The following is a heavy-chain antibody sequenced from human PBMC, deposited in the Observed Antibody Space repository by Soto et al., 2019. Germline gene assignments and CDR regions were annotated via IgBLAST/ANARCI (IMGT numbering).Heavy chain of an antibody. CDR1: GYTFTSYG. Sequence: ASVKVSCKASGYTFTSYGISWVRQAPGQGLEWMGWISAYNGNTNYAKKLQGRVTMTTDTSTSTAYMELRSLRSDDTAVYYCARVHLKANVAARPLLYYWFDPWGQGTLVTVSS. D-gene: IGHD6-6*01. CDR3: ARVHLKANVAARPLLYYWFDP. CDR2: ISAYNGNT. V-gene: IGHV1-18*01. J-gene: IGHJ5*02.